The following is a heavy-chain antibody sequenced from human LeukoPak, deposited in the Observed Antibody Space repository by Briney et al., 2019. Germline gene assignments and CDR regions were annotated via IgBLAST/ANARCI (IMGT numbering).Heavy chain of an antibody. J-gene: IGHJ4*02. CDR1: GGSISSGGYY. CDR3: ARGKGYDSSGLSQEYYFGY. CDR2: IYYSGST. Sequence: SQTLSLTCTVSGGSISSGGYYWSWIRQHPGKGLEWIGYIYYSGSTYYNPSLKSRVTISVDTSKNQFSLKLSSVTAADTAVYYCARGKGYDSSGLSQEYYFGYWGQGTLVTVSS. V-gene: IGHV4-31*03. D-gene: IGHD3-22*01.